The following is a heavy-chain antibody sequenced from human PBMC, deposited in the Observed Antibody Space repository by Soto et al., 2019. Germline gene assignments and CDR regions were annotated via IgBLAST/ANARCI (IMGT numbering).Heavy chain of an antibody. V-gene: IGHV3-21*01. CDR3: DRKMAAAIDAFDI. D-gene: IGHD6-13*01. CDR2: ISSSSSYI. Sequence: EVQLVESGGGLVKPGGSLRLSCAASGFTFSSYSMNWVRQAPGKGLEWVSSISSSSSYIYYADSVKGRFTIARDNAKNSLYLQMNSLRAEDTAVYYCDRKMAAAIDAFDIWGQGTMVTVSS. CDR1: GFTFSSYS. J-gene: IGHJ3*02.